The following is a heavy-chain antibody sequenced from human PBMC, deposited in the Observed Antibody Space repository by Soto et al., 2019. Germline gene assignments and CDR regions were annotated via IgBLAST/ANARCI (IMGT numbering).Heavy chain of an antibody. D-gene: IGHD6-19*01. CDR1: GLSITDSEMG. V-gene: IGHV2-26*01. CDR2: IGSSGEK. CDR3: ARRHLAVAVSPWFDP. Sequence: QVTLKESGPVLVKPTETLTLRCTVSGLSITDSEMGVSWIRQPPGQPLELLAHIGSSGEKSYRTFLKSRLAISKDTSKSQIVLTMTNMDPADTATYYCARRHLAVAVSPWFDPWGQGIPVTVSS. J-gene: IGHJ5*02.